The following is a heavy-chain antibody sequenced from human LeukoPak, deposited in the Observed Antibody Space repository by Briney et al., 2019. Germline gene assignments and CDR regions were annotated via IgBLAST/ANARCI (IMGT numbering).Heavy chain of an antibody. D-gene: IGHD3-22*01. V-gene: IGHV4-39*02. CDR2: IYYSGRT. CDR1: GDSISSSNYY. CDR3: ARLYYYDSSGPPL. Sequence: SETLSLTCTISGDSISSSNYYWGWIRQPPGKGLEWIGNIYYSGRTYYNPSLKSRVTISVDMSMNDFSLKLSSVTAADTAVYYCARLYYYDSSGPPLWGQGTMVAVSS. J-gene: IGHJ4*02.